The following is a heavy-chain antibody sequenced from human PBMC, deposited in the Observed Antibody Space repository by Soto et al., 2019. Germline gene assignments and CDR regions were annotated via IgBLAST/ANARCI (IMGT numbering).Heavy chain of an antibody. CDR2: ISPLFRTT. CDR3: AASSAIAAAGYFKF. J-gene: IGHJ4*02. V-gene: IGHV1-69*01. Sequence: QVQLVQSGAEVKEPGSSVKVSCKGSGDLFNNHAFNWVRQAPGQGLEWMGRISPLFRTTNYAQKVQGRVTIGADELTTVVYLEVNNLESDDSAIYDCAASSAIAAAGYFKFWGQGTLVTVSP. CDR1: GDLFNNHA. D-gene: IGHD6-13*01.